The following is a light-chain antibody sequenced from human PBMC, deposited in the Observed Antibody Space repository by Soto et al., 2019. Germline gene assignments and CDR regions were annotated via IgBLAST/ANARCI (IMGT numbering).Light chain of an antibody. V-gene: IGLV2-14*01. J-gene: IGLJ2*01. CDR3: SSYTSSTTVV. CDR2: DVS. CDR1: SSDIGSYNY. Sequence: QSALTQPASVSGSPGQSITISCTGTSSDIGSYNYVSWYQQHPGKAPKLMIYDVSNRPSGVSNRFSGSKSGNTASLTISGLQAEDEADFYCSSYTSSTTVVFGGGTKDTVL.